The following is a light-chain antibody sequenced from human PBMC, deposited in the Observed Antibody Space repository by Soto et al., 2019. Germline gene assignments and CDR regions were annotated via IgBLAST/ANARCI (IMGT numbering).Light chain of an antibody. CDR1: SSDVGGYNY. CDR2: EVS. CDR3: CSYTTSTTLYV. Sequence: QSVLTQPASVSGSVGQSITISCTGTSSDVGGYNYVSWYQQHPGEAPKLLICEVSNRPSGVSNRFSGSKSGNTASLTISGLQAGDEADYYCCSYTTSTTLYVFGSGTKVTVL. J-gene: IGLJ1*01. V-gene: IGLV2-14*01.